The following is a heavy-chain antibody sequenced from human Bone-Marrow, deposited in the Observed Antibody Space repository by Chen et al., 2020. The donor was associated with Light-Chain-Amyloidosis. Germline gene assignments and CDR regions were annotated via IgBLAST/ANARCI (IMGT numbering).Heavy chain of an antibody. CDR3: ASHSPGDYGNPGSDY. CDR2: IYYSGNS. D-gene: IGHD4-4*01. V-gene: IGHV4-30-4*01. J-gene: IGHJ4*02. Sequence: QVQLQESGPGLVEPSQTLSLTCTVFGDSIGSGEYYWNWIRQSPGKALEWIGYIYYSGNSYYNPSLKSRATISVDTSKNQFSLKLTSVTAEDTAVYYCASHSPGDYGNPGSDYWGQGTLVTVSS. CDR1: GDSIGSGEYY.